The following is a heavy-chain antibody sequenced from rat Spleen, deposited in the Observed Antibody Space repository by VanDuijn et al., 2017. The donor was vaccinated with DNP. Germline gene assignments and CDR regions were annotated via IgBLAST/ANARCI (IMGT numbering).Heavy chain of an antibody. D-gene: IGHD4-3*01. CDR3: AREIFGVLDY. J-gene: IGHJ2*01. CDR2: IWTGGNT. V-gene: IGHV2-30*01. Sequence: QVQLKESGPGLVQPSQTLSLTCTVSGFSLTRSNVHWVRQPTGKGLQWMAIIWTGGNTDYNSALKSRLSISRDTSKSQVFLKMNSLQTEDIATYYCAREIFGVLDYWGQGVMVTVSS. CDR1: GFSLTRSN.